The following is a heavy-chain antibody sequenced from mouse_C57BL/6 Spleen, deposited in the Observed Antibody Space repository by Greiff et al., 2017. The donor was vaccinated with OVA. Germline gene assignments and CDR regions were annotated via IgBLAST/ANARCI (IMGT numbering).Heavy chain of an antibody. CDR1: GYTFTSYW. J-gene: IGHJ3*01. D-gene: IGHD1-1*01. CDR2: IDPSDSYT. Sequence: QVQLQQPGAELVKPGASVKLSCKASGYTFTSYWMQWVKQRPGQGLEWIGEIDPSDSYTNYNQKFKGKATLTVDTSSSTAYMQLSSLTSEDSAVYYCAPLITWGFAYWGQGTLVTVSA. CDR3: APLITWGFAY. V-gene: IGHV1-50*01.